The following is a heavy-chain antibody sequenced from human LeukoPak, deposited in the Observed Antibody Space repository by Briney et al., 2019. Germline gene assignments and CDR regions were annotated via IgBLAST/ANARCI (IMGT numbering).Heavy chain of an antibody. CDR2: IYYSGST. Sequence: SETLSLTCTVSGGSISSYYWSWIRQPPGKGLEWIGSIYYSGSTYYNPSLKSRVTISVDTSKNQFSLKLSSVTAADTAVYYCARASTARSSSWYRPAKYFQHWGQGTLVTVSS. J-gene: IGHJ1*01. CDR1: GGSISSYY. D-gene: IGHD6-13*01. V-gene: IGHV4-59*12. CDR3: ARASTARSSSWYRPAKYFQH.